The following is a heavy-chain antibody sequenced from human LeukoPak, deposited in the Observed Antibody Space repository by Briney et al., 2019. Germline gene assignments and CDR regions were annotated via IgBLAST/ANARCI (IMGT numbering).Heavy chain of an antibody. CDR3: ARVRRTTVLYYYGMDV. J-gene: IGHJ6*02. CDR2: ISAYNGNT. D-gene: IGHD4-17*01. V-gene: IGHV1-18*01. CDR1: GYTFTSYG. Sequence: ASVKVSCKASGYTFTSYGISWVRQPPGQGLEWMGWISAYNGNTNYAQKLQGRVTMTTDTSTSTAYMELRSLRSDDTAVYYCARVRRTTVLYYYGMDVWGQGTTVTVSS.